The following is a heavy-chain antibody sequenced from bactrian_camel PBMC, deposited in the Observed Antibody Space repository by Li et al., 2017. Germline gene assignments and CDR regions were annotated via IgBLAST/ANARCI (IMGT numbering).Heavy chain of an antibody. V-gene: IGHV3S54*01. CDR1: ETLYSSNC. J-gene: IGHJ4*01. D-gene: IGHD3*01. CDR2: IYTGDGAT. Sequence: QLVESGGGSVQTGGSLRLSCVVSETLYSSNCLGWFRDIPGKEREGVAGIYTGDGATYYADSVKGRFTISADNAKRTVFLQMNNLKTEDTAVYYCAADSPTARADVRTLYAMYLGQGTQVTVS. CDR3: AADSPTARADVRTLYAMY.